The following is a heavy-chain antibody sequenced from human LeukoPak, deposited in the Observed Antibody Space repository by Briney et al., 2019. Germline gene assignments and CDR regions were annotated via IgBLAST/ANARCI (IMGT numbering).Heavy chain of an antibody. CDR3: ARDDYYYYYMDV. V-gene: IGHV4-39*07. CDR1: GGSISSGAYY. Sequence: SETLSLTCTVSGGSISSGAYYWGWIRQPPGKGLEWIGSVYYSGSTYYNPSLKSRVTISVDTSKNQFSLKLSSVTAADTAVYYCARDDYYYYYMDVWGKGTTVTVSS. CDR2: VYYSGST. J-gene: IGHJ6*03.